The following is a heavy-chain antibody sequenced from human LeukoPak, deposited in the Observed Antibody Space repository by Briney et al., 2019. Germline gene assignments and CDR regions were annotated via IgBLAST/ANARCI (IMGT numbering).Heavy chain of an antibody. CDR1: GFTFSSYG. CDR2: IWYDGSNK. J-gene: IGHJ3*02. V-gene: IGHV3-30*02. Sequence: GGSLRLSCAASGFTFSSYGMHWVRQAPGKGLEWVAVIWYDGSNKYYADSVKGRFPISRDNSKNTLYLQMNSLRAEDTAVYYCAKANIVVVPDAFDIWGQGTMVTVSS. D-gene: IGHD2-2*01. CDR3: AKANIVVVPDAFDI.